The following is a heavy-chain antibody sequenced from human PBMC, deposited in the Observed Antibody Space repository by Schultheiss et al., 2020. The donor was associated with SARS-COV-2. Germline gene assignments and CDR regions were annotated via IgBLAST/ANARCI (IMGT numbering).Heavy chain of an antibody. V-gene: IGHV3-48*02. J-gene: IGHJ5*02. Sequence: GGSLRLSCAASGFTFSSYGMSWVRQTPGKGLEWLAYIHSRLSPTFYADSVKGRFTISKDNAKNSLYLQMNSLTDEDTAVYYCASHIRSNWFDDWGQGALVTVSS. D-gene: IGHD3-3*02. CDR2: IHSRLSPT. CDR3: ASHIRSNWFDD. CDR1: GFTFSSYG.